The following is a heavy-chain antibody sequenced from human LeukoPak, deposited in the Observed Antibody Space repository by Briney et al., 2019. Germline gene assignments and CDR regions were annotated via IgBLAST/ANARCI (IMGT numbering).Heavy chain of an antibody. CDR3: AREGTSGTHLNWFDP. CDR2: IYGSGST. V-gene: IGHV4-59*01. CDR1: GGSISSYY. Sequence: PSETLSLTCTVSGGSISSYYWSWFRQPPGKGLEWIGHIYGSGSTNYNPSLKSRVTLSVDTSKNQFSLKLSSVTAADTAVYYCAREGTSGTHLNWFDPWGQGTLVTVSS. J-gene: IGHJ5*02. D-gene: IGHD1-1*01.